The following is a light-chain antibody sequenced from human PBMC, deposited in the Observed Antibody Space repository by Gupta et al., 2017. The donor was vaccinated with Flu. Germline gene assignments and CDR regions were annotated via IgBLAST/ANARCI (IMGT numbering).Light chain of an antibody. Sequence: GQTARVTCGGTKMGRKRVHGNRQNQGQAPGLFVNDVSDRPSGIPERFSGSNSGNTATRTISRVEAGEEADFYGQVWDSSSDQQVFGGGTKLTVL. CDR2: DVS. V-gene: IGLV3-21*02. J-gene: IGLJ3*02. CDR1: KMGRKR. CDR3: QVWDSSSDQQV.